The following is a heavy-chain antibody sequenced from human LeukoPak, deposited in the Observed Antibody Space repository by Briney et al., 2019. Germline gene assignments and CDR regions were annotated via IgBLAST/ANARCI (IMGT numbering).Heavy chain of an antibody. Sequence: GGSLRLSCAASGFTFSSYSMNWVRQAPGKGLEWVGFIRSKAYGGTTEYDASVKGRFTISRDDSKSIAYLQMNSLKTEDTAVYYCTRDTMYDYVWGSYRDAFDIWGQGTMVTVSS. D-gene: IGHD3-16*02. CDR1: GFTFSSYS. J-gene: IGHJ3*02. CDR3: TRDTMYDYVWGSYRDAFDI. V-gene: IGHV3-49*04. CDR2: IRSKAYGGTT.